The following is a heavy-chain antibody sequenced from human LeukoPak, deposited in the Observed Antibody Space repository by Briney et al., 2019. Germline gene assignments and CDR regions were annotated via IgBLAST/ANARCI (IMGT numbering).Heavy chain of an antibody. J-gene: IGHJ4*02. D-gene: IGHD3-10*01. CDR2: IYSGGGSIT. CDR1: GFTFNDYY. Sequence: GGSLRLSCAASGFTFNDYYMSWIRQAPGKGLEWVSVIYSGGGSITFYAESVRGRFTISRDNSKNTLYLQMNSLRAEDTAVYYCARGRYGSGSFDWGQGTLVTVSS. V-gene: IGHV3-66*01. CDR3: ARGRYGSGSFD.